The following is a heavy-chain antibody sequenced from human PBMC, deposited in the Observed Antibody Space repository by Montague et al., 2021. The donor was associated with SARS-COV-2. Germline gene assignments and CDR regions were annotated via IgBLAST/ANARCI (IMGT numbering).Heavy chain of an antibody. V-gene: IGHV6-1*01. J-gene: IGHJ6*02. Sequence: CAISGDSVAIEKATCKSVRQTSALHLPWQGRRYYRSKWYNDYAVSVRGRVTINPDTSKNQFSLQLDSVTPEDTAIYYCTSGREGNYNVMDVWGQGTTVTVSS. CDR1: GDSVAIEKAT. CDR2: RYYRSKWYN. CDR3: TSGREGNYNVMDV. D-gene: IGHD1-1*01.